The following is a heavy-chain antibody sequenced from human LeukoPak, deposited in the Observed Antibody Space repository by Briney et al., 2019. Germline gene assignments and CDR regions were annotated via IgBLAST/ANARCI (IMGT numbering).Heavy chain of an antibody. Sequence: SETLSLTCTVSGGSISSGGYYWSWIRQHPGKGLEWIGYIYYSGSTYYNPSLKSRVTISVDTSKNQFSLKLSSVTAADTAVYYCARGGYYDSSGTSDYWGQGTLVTVSS. V-gene: IGHV4-31*03. CDR2: IYYSGST. CDR3: ARGGYYDSSGTSDY. D-gene: IGHD3-22*01. CDR1: GGSISSGGYY. J-gene: IGHJ4*02.